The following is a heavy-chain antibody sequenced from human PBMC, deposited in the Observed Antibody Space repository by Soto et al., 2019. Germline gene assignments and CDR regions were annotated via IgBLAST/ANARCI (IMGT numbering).Heavy chain of an antibody. Sequence: EVQLVESGGGLVQPGRSLRLSCAASGFTFDDYAMHWVRQAPGKGLEWVSGISWNSGSIGYADSVKGRFTISRDNAKNSLYLQMNSLRAEDTALYYCAKDMRYSGSGGSFDYWGQGTLVTVSS. V-gene: IGHV3-9*01. CDR2: ISWNSGSI. CDR1: GFTFDDYA. CDR3: AKDMRYSGSGGSFDY. D-gene: IGHD1-26*01. J-gene: IGHJ4*02.